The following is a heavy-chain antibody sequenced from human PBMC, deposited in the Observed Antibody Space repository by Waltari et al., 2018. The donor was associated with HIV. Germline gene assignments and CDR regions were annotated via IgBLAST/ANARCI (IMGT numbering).Heavy chain of an antibody. CDR2: ICYGGST. J-gene: IGHJ4*02. V-gene: IGHV4-30-4*08. D-gene: IGHD1-1*01. CDR3: ARIGTLQYYFDY. Sequence: QVQLQVSGPGLVKRSRTLSLTCIVSGSSITRHDYSWNWLRQPPGKGLEWIGSICYGGSTYYNPSLKSRITVSVDRSKNQFALKLTSVTAADTAVYYCARIGTLQYYFDYWGQGTLVTVSS. CDR1: GSSITRHDYS.